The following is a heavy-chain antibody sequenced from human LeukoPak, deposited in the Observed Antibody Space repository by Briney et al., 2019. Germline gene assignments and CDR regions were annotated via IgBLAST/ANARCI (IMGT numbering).Heavy chain of an antibody. CDR1: GFTFNTYW. D-gene: IGHD3-16*02. Sequence: GGSLRLSCAASGFTFNTYWMTWVRQAPGKGLEWVANINEDGREKYYVDSVKGRIFISRDNARHSLYLQMNSPRAEDTAVYYCARIIGAFGTYRYDSWGQGTLVSVSS. V-gene: IGHV3-7*01. J-gene: IGHJ4*02. CDR2: INEDGREK. CDR3: ARIIGAFGTYRYDS.